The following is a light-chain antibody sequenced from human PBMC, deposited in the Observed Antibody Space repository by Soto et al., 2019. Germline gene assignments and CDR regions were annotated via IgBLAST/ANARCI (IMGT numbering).Light chain of an antibody. CDR2: DAS. Sequence: EIVITHSPATLSVSPVGRATLSCRASQSISDTLAWYQQKPGQAPRLLISDASTRATGIPARFNGSGSGTEFTLAISSLQSQDFAIYYCHQYNTWPLTFGGGTKVDIK. CDR1: QSISDT. J-gene: IGKJ4*01. V-gene: IGKV3-15*01. CDR3: HQYNTWPLT.